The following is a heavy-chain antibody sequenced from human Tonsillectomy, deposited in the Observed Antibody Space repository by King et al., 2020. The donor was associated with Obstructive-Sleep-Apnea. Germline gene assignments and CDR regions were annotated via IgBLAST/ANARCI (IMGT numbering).Heavy chain of an antibody. CDR3: ASLHSGSFALDI. D-gene: IGHD5-12*01. V-gene: IGHV3-30*04. CDR1: GFTFSSYL. Sequence: VQLVESGGGVVQPGRSLRLSCAASGFTFSSYLMHWVRQAPGKGLEWVAVISHDGTNKYFADSVKARFTISRDNSKNTLYLQMNRLKPEDTAVYYCASLHSGSFALDIWGQGTMVTVSS. CDR2: ISHDGTNK. J-gene: IGHJ3*02.